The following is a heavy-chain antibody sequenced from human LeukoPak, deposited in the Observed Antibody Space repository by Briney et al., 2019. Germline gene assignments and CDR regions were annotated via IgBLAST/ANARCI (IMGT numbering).Heavy chain of an antibody. V-gene: IGHV4-38-2*01. CDR2: IYHSGST. CDR1: GYSIRSGYY. Sequence: SETLSLTCAVSGYSIRSGYYWGWIRQPPGKGLEWIGSIYHSGSTYYNPSLKSRVTISVDTSKNQFSLKLSSVTAADTAVYYCSRKRWFGELFLFDYWGQGTLVTVSS. J-gene: IGHJ4*02. CDR3: SRKRWFGELFLFDY. D-gene: IGHD3-10*01.